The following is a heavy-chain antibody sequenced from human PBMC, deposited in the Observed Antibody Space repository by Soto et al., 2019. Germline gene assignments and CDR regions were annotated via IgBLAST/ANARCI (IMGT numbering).Heavy chain of an antibody. CDR1: GFTFSSYS. J-gene: IGHJ4*02. Sequence: GGSLRLSCAASGFTFSSYSINWVRQAPGKGLEWVSYISSSSSTIYYADSVKGRFTISRDNAKNSLYLQMNSLRDEDTAVYYCASVVTRIFGLGVDDYGGQGPLVTVSS. D-gene: IGHD3-3*02. CDR2: ISSSSSTI. V-gene: IGHV3-48*02. CDR3: ASVVTRIFGLGVDDY.